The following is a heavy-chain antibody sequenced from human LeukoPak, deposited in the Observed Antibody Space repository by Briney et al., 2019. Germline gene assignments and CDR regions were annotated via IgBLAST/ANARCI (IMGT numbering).Heavy chain of an antibody. CDR1: GGSISSYY. V-gene: IGHV4-59*01. J-gene: IGHJ6*02. Sequence: SETLSLTCTVSGGSISSYYWSWIRQPPGKGLEWIGYIYYSGSTNYNPSLKSRVTISVDTSKNQFSLKLSSVTAADTAVYYCARDLGIAAEPEGKEETYGMDVWGQGTTVTVSS. CDR2: IYYSGST. D-gene: IGHD6-13*01. CDR3: ARDLGIAAEPEGKEETYGMDV.